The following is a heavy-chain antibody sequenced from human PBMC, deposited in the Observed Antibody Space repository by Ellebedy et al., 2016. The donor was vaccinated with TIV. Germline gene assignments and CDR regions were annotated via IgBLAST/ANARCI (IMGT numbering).Heavy chain of an antibody. V-gene: IGHV1-69*13. D-gene: IGHD3-22*01. J-gene: IGHJ5*02. CDR3: ARIRYDSGGAIHSWFDP. Sequence: SVKVSCXASGDTFSDYAISWLRQAPGQGLEWMGEIIPFFGTLNYAQKFQGRVTITADESTTTAYMELSSLRSGDTAVYYCARIRYDSGGAIHSWFDPWGQGTLVTVSS. CDR1: GDTFSDYA. CDR2: IIPFFGTL.